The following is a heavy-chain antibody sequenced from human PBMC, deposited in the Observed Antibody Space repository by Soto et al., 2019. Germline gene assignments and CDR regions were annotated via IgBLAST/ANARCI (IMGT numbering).Heavy chain of an antibody. J-gene: IGHJ4*02. CDR1: GFPFSSYA. D-gene: IGHD3-22*01. V-gene: IGHV3-23*01. Sequence: GTLRLSCAASGFPFSSYAVSWVRQAPGKGPEWISSISGSGSTIYYADSVKGRFTISSDNSKNTLYLQMSSLRADDTVVYYCAKVFYHYDSSGYYYFDYWGQGTLVTVSS. CDR2: ISGSGSTI. CDR3: AKVFYHYDSSGYYYFDY.